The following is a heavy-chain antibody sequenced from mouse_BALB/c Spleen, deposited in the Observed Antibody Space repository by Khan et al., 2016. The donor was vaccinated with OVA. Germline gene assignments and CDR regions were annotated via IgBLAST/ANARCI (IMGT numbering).Heavy chain of an antibody. J-gene: IGHJ3*01. CDR2: IYPGSGST. Sequence: LQQPGSELVRPGASVKLSCKASGYTFTSYWMHWVKQRPGQGLEWIGDIYPGSGSTNYDEKFKSKATLTVDTSSSTAYMQLGSLTSEDSAVYYCTRWSYWFAYWGQGTLVTVSA. D-gene: IGHD2-12*01. CDR1: GYTFTSYW. CDR3: TRWSYWFAY. V-gene: IGHV1S22*01.